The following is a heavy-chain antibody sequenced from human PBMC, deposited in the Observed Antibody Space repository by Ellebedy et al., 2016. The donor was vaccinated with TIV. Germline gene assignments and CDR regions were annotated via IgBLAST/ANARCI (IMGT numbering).Heavy chain of an antibody. D-gene: IGHD5-12*01. CDR3: ARTGDSGYDVFEY. Sequence: AASVKVSCKASGYTFIGFYMHWVRQAPGQGLEWMGWINPNTGATNYIQKFQGRVTMTRDTSISTAYMELSSLTSDDTAVYYCARTGDSGYDVFEYWGQGSLVTVSS. CDR2: INPNTGAT. V-gene: IGHV1-2*02. CDR1: GYTFIGFY. J-gene: IGHJ4*02.